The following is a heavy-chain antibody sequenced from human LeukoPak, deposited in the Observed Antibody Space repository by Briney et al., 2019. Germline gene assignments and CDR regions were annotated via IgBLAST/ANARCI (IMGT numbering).Heavy chain of an antibody. V-gene: IGHV3-23*01. CDR1: GFTFSTYA. D-gene: IGHD2-2*01. Sequence: GGSLRLSCEASGFTFSTYAMSWVRQAPGKGLKWVSTFSGSGGRTLYADPVKGRFVISRDNSKNTLYLQMNSLRAEDTAVYYCAKVTSSYNYFDYWGQGAPVTVSS. CDR3: AKVTSSYNYFDY. CDR2: FSGSGGRT. J-gene: IGHJ4*02.